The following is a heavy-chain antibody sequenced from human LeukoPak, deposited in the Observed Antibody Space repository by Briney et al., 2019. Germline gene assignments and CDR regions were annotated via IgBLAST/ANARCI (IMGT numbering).Heavy chain of an antibody. Sequence: SETLSLTCTASGGSISTYYWSWIRQSPGKGLEWIAYIDYRGSTTYNPSLRSRVTISVDTSRNQFSLKLSSVTAADTAVYYCARSRSGYSYDHAAFEIWGQGTLVTVSS. CDR2: IDYRGST. CDR3: ARSRSGYSYDHAAFEI. CDR1: GGSISTYY. D-gene: IGHD5-18*01. V-gene: IGHV4-59*01. J-gene: IGHJ3*02.